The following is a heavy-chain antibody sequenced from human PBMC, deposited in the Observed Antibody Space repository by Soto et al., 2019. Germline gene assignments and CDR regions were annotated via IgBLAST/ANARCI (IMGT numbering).Heavy chain of an antibody. D-gene: IGHD2-2*01. CDR2: ISYDGSNK. CDR3: ARDELCGSTSCYPNYFDY. Sequence: LRRSCAASGFTFSSYAMHWVRQAPGKGLEWVAVISYDGSNKYYADSVKGRFTISRDNSKNTLYLQMNSLRAEDTAVYYCARDELCGSTSCYPNYFDYWGQGTLVTVSS. CDR1: GFTFSSYA. V-gene: IGHV3-30-3*01. J-gene: IGHJ4*02.